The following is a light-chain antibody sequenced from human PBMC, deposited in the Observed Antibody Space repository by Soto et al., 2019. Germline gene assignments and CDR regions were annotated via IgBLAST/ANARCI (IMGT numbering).Light chain of an antibody. J-gene: IGKJ1*01. CDR2: DAS. CDR3: QHFHSFPWT. CDR1: QTIHSF. Sequence: DIQMTQAPSTLSASVGDRVTITCRASQTIHSFLAWYQQKAGKAPKLLIYDASNLESGVPSRFSGSGSGTEFTLTVSSLQPDDFATFYCQHFHSFPWTFGQGTKVEI. V-gene: IGKV1-5*01.